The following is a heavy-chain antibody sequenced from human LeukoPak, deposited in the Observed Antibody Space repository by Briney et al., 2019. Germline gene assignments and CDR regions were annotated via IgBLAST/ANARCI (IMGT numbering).Heavy chain of an antibody. D-gene: IGHD6-13*01. CDR1: GFTFSSYS. Sequence: GGSLRLSCAASGFTFSSYSMNWVRQAPGKGLEWVSSISSSSSYIYYADSVKGRFTISRDNAKNSLYLQMNSLGAEDTAVYYCASTGYSSSWYGVAFDYWGQGTLVTVSS. J-gene: IGHJ4*02. CDR3: ASTGYSSSWYGVAFDY. CDR2: ISSSSSYI. V-gene: IGHV3-21*01.